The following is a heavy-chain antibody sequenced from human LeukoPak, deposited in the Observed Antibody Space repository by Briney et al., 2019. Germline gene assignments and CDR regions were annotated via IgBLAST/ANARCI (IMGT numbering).Heavy chain of an antibody. J-gene: IGHJ4*02. Sequence: GGSLRLSCAASGFTVSTNCMTWVRQAPGKGLEWVSTIYSGGTTYYADSVMGRFTISRHNSRNTLYLQMNSLRAEDTAVYYCARVDTVMAYYFDLWGQGTLVTVSS. CDR1: GFTVSTNC. V-gene: IGHV3-53*04. CDR3: ARVDTVMAYYFDL. CDR2: IYSGGTT. D-gene: IGHD5-18*01.